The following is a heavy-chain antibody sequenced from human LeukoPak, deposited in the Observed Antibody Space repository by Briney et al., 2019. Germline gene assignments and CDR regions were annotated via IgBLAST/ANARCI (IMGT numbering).Heavy chain of an antibody. J-gene: IGHJ4*02. Sequence: SETLSLTCAVYGGSFSGYYWSGIRQPPGKGLEWIGEINHSGSTNYNPSLKSRVTISVDTSKNQFSLKLSSVTAADTAVYYCARFLSWSGYYIDYWGQGTLVTVSS. CDR3: ARFLSWSGYYIDY. CDR1: GGSFSGYY. D-gene: IGHD3-3*01. V-gene: IGHV4-34*01. CDR2: INHSGST.